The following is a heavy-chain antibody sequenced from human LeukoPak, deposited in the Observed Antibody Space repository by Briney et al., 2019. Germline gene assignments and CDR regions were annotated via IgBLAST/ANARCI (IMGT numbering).Heavy chain of an antibody. Sequence: PSETLSLTCAVYGGSFSGYYWSWIRQPPGKGLEWNGEINHSGSTNYNPSLKSRVTISVDTSKKQFSLKLSSVTAADTAVYYCARDYYYYGMDVWGQGTTVTVSS. CDR3: ARDYYYYGMDV. CDR1: GGSFSGYY. CDR2: INHSGST. J-gene: IGHJ6*02. V-gene: IGHV4-34*01.